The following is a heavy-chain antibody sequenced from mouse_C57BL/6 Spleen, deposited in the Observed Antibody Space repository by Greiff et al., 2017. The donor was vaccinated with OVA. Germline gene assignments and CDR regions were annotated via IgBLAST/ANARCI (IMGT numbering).Heavy chain of an antibody. CDR2: IFPGSGST. Sequence: QVQLQQSGPELVKPGASVKISCKASGYTFTDYYINWVKQRPGQGLEWIGCIFPGSGSTYYNEKFKGKATLTVNKSSSTAYMLLTRLTSEDSAVYFCARRPFYGSSYCLDYWGQGTTLTVSS. CDR3: ARRPFYGSSYCLDY. J-gene: IGHJ2*01. CDR1: GYTFTDYY. D-gene: IGHD1-1*01. V-gene: IGHV1-75*01.